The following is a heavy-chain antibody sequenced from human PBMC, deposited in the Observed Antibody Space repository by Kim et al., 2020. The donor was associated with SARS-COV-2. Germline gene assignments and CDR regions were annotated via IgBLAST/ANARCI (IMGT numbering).Heavy chain of an antibody. Sequence: GSLRLSCAASGFTFDDYGMSWVRQAPGKGLEWVSGINWNGGSTGYADSVKGRFTISRDNAKNSLYLQMNSLRAEDTALYHCARVDSGSYYGWFDPWGQGTLVTVSP. J-gene: IGHJ5*02. CDR2: INWNGGST. V-gene: IGHV3-20*01. CDR3: ARVDSGSYYGWFDP. CDR1: GFTFDDYG. D-gene: IGHD1-26*01.